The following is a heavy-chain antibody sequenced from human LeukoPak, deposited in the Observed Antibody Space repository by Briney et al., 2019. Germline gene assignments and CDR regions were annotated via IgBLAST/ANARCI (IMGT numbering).Heavy chain of an antibody. J-gene: IGHJ3*02. V-gene: IGHV4-34*01. D-gene: IGHD6-19*01. CDR2: INHSGST. CDR3: ASSGWYDRMAFDI. Sequence: SETLSLTCAVYGGSFSGYYWSWIRQPPGKGLEWIGEINHSGSTNYNPSLKSRVTISVDTSKNQLSLQLNSVTPEDTAVYYCASSGWYDRMAFDIWGQGTMVTVSS. CDR1: GGSFSGYY.